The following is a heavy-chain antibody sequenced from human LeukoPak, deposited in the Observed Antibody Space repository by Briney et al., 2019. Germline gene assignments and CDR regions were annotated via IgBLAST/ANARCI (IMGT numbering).Heavy chain of an antibody. CDR1: GFTFSSYG. CDR3: ATAVLRFLEWLEKNDY. CDR2: IRYDGSNK. J-gene: IGHJ4*02. V-gene: IGHV3-30*02. Sequence: GGALRLSCAASGFTFSSYGMHWVRQAPGKGLEWVAFIRYDGSNKYYADSVKGRFTISRDNSKNTLYLQMNSLRAEDTAVYYCATAVLRFLEWLEKNDYCGQGTLVTVSS. D-gene: IGHD3-3*01.